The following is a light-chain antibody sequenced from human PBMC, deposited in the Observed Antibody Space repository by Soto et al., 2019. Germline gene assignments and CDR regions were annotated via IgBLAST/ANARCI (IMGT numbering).Light chain of an antibody. CDR1: SSDVGGYDY. V-gene: IGLV2-14*03. Sequence: QSALTQVASVSGSPGQSITISCTGTSSDVGGYDYVSWYQQHPGKAPKLMIYNVNYRPPGVSNRFSGSKSGNTASLTISGLQAEDEAEYYCSSYTNTSTVVFGGGTKLTVL. J-gene: IGLJ2*01. CDR3: SSYTNTSTVV. CDR2: NVN.